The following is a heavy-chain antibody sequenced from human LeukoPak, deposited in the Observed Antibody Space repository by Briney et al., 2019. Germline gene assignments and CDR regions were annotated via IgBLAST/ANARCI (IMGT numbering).Heavy chain of an antibody. J-gene: IGHJ4*02. CDR3: ARDIPIAVAGSGPFDY. CDR2: ISSSSSYI. D-gene: IGHD6-19*01. Sequence: GGSLRLSCAASGFTFSSYSMNWVRQAPGKGLEWVSSISSSSSYIYYADSVKGRFTISRDNAKNSLYLQMNSLRAEDTAVYYCARDIPIAVAGSGPFDYWGQGTLVTVSS. CDR1: GFTFSSYS. V-gene: IGHV3-21*01.